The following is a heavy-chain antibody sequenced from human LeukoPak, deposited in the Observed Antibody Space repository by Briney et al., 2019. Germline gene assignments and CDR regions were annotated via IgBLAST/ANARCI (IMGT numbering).Heavy chain of an antibody. D-gene: IGHD6-13*01. Sequence: EASVKVSCKASGYTFTGYYIHWVRQAPGQGLEWMGWINPNSGGTNYAQKFQGRVTMTRDTSISTAYMELSRLRSDDTAVYYCARVVGYSSSWYDYWGQGTLVTVSS. V-gene: IGHV1-2*02. CDR3: ARVVGYSSSWYDY. CDR2: INPNSGGT. J-gene: IGHJ4*02. CDR1: GYTFTGYY.